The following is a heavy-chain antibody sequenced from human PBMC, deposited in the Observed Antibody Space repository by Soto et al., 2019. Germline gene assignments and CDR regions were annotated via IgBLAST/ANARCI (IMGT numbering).Heavy chain of an antibody. CDR2: ISYDGSNK. CDR3: ARVEDGIAVAGPYYYYGMDV. V-gene: IGHV3-30-3*01. J-gene: IGHJ6*02. CDR1: GFTFSSYA. Sequence: QVQLVESGGGVVQPGRSLRLSCAASGFTFSSYAMHWVRQAPGKGLEWVAVISYDGSNKYYADSVKCRFTISRDNYKNKLYLKMNSLRDEDTAVYYCARVEDGIAVAGPYYYYGMDVWGQGTTVTVSS. D-gene: IGHD6-19*01.